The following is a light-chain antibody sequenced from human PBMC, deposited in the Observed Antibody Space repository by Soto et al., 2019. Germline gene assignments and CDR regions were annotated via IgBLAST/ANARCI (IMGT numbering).Light chain of an antibody. CDR1: QSVSSY. J-gene: IGKJ5*01. CDR2: DAS. Sequence: EIVLTQSPATLSLSPGERTALSYRASQSVSSYLAWYQQKPGQAPRLLIYDASSRATGIPARFTGSGSGTDFTLTISSLEPEDFAVYYCQQRSKWPITFGQGTRLEIK. V-gene: IGKV3-11*01. CDR3: QQRSKWPIT.